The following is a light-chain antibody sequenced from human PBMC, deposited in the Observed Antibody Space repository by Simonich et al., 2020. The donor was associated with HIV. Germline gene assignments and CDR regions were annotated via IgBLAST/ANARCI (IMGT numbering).Light chain of an antibody. CDR1: QIGLYSSNNKNY. Sequence: DIVMTQSPDSLAVSLGERATIRCKYSQIGLYSSNNKNYLACYQQKPGQPPKLLIYWATTREAWVSDRFSGSGSGTDFTLTISSLQAEDVAVYYCQQYYDTPYTFGQGTKLEIK. CDR2: WAT. V-gene: IGKV4-1*01. J-gene: IGKJ2*01. CDR3: QQYYDTPYT.